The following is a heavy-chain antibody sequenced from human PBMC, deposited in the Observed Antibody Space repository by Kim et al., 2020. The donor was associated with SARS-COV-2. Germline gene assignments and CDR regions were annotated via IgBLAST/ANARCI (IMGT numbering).Heavy chain of an antibody. D-gene: IGHD4-17*01. J-gene: IGHJ4*02. CDR2: ISSSSSYI. CDR3: ARPDYGDYGFDY. CDR1: GFTFSSYS. V-gene: IGHV3-21*01. Sequence: GGSLRLSCAASGFTFSSYSMNWVRQAPGKGLEWVSSISSSSSYIYYADSVKGRFTISRDNAKNSLYLQMNSLRAEDTAVYYCARPDYGDYGFDYWGQGTLVTVSS.